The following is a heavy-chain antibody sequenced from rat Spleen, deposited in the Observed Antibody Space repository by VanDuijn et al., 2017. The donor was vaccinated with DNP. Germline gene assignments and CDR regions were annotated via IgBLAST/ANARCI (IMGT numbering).Heavy chain of an antibody. D-gene: IGHD1-4*01. V-gene: IGHV5-27*01. CDR3: TTESAGLRVWDY. Sequence: EVQLVESGGGLVQPGRSLKLSCAASGFTFSNYGMAWVRQAPKKGLEWVATISTGGGNTYYRDSVKGRFTISRENAKSTLYLQMDSLRSEDTATDYCTTESAGLRVWDYWGQGVMGTVSS. CDR1: GFTFSNYG. J-gene: IGHJ2*01. CDR2: ISTGGGNT.